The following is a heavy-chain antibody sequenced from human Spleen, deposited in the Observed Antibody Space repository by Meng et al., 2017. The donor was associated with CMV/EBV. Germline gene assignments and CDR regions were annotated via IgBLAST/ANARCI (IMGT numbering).Heavy chain of an antibody. CDR1: GYTFINFG. CDR3: ARGPQSCSSISCYILDY. Sequence: ASVKVSCKASGYTFINFGISWVRQAPGQGLEWMGWISTYNGNTDYAQELQGRVTMTTDTSTTTVYMDLRGLRSDDTAVFYCARGPQSCSSISCYILDYWGQGTLVTVSS. D-gene: IGHD2-2*02. CDR2: ISTYNGNT. J-gene: IGHJ4*02. V-gene: IGHV1-18*01.